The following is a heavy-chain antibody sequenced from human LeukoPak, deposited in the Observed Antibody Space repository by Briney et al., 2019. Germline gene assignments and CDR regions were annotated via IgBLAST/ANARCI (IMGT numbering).Heavy chain of an antibody. J-gene: IGHJ6*03. D-gene: IGHD5-24*01. Sequence: ASVKVSCKASGGTFSSYAISWVRQAPGQGLEWMGGIIPIFGTANYAQKFQGRVTITADESTSTAYMELSSLRSEDTAVYYCARGGLDGYDSYYYMDVWGKGTTVTVSS. V-gene: IGHV1-69*13. CDR2: IIPIFGTA. CDR3: ARGGLDGYDSYYYMDV. CDR1: GGTFSSYA.